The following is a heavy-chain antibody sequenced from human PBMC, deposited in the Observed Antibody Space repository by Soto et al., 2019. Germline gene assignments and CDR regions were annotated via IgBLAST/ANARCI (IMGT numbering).Heavy chain of an antibody. CDR3: AKDASPYRVGYFDS. CDR2: VNPILSMS. Sequence: GASVKVSCKASGDTFSFYTINWVRQAPGLGLEWMGRVNPILSMSNYAQKFQGRVTMTADKSTSTAYMELRSLRSEDTAVYYCAKDASPYRVGYFDSWGPGVLVTVSS. CDR1: GDTFSFYT. V-gene: IGHV1-69*04. J-gene: IGHJ4*02. D-gene: IGHD1-26*01.